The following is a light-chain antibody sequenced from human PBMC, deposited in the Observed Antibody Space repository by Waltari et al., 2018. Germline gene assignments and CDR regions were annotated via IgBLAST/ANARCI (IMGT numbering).Light chain of an antibody. CDR2: DAY. CDR1: HSVREY. CDR3: QQRISWPLT. J-gene: IGKJ4*01. V-gene: IGKV3-11*01. Sequence: EIVLTQSPATLSLSPGARATLSCRASHSVREYLAWYQQRPGQAPRLLIYDAYNRATGVPARFSGTGYETDFTLTINNLEPEDFAVYYCQQRISWPLTFGGGSKVEIK.